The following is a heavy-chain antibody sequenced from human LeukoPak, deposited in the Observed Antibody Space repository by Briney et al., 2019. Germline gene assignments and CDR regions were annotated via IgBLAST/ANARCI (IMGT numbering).Heavy chain of an antibody. D-gene: IGHD5/OR15-5a*01. V-gene: IGHV4-39*07. CDR2: IYYSGST. J-gene: IGHJ4*02. CDR1: GGSISSSSYY. Sequence: SETLSLTCTVSGGSISSSSYYWGWIRQPPGKGLEWIGTIYYSGSTYYNPSLKSRVTISVDTSKNQFSLKLSSVTAADTAVYYCARVAEHSVYYFDYWGQGTLVTVPS. CDR3: ARVAEHSVYYFDY.